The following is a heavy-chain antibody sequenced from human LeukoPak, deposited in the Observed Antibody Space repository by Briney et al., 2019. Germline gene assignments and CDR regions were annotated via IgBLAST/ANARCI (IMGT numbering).Heavy chain of an antibody. Sequence: SQTLSLTCTVSGGSTSSGSYYWSWIRQPAGKGLEWIGRIYTSGSTNYNPSLKSRVTISVDTSKNQFSLKLSSVTAADTAVYYCARDHDFWSGYYARDSDAFDIWGQGTMVTVSS. CDR1: GGSTSSGSYY. V-gene: IGHV4-61*02. J-gene: IGHJ3*02. CDR3: ARDHDFWSGYYARDSDAFDI. D-gene: IGHD3-3*01. CDR2: IYTSGST.